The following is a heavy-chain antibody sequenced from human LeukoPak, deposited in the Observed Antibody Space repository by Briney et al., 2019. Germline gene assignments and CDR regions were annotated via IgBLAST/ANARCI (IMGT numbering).Heavy chain of an antibody. CDR2: IGSGADL. D-gene: IGHD5/OR15-5a*01. CDR3: AKDWTPHNRVYDCLDA. CDR1: GFTFSGFA. Sequence: PGGSLRLSCAASGFTFSGFAMSWVRRTPGKGLEWVATIGSGADLFYAESVKGRFTISRDDPRNTVWLQMNSLRAEDTALYYCAKDWTPHNRVYDCLDAWGQGTQVTVSS. J-gene: IGHJ5*02. V-gene: IGHV3-23*01.